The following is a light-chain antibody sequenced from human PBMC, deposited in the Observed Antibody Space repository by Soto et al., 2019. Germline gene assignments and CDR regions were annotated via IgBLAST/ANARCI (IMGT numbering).Light chain of an antibody. V-gene: IGKV3-20*01. CDR3: QQYGSWT. CDR1: QSVSSNY. J-gene: IGKJ1*01. Sequence: EIVLTQYPGTLSLSPGERSTLSCRASQSVSSNYLTWYQQKPGQAPRLLIFCASSRSTGIPDRFSGSGSGTDLTLTISRLEPEDFAVYYCQQYGSWTVGQVTKVEIK. CDR2: CAS.